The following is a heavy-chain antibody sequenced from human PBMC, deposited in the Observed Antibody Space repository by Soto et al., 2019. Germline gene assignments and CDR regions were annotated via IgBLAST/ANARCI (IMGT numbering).Heavy chain of an antibody. CDR3: ACNYYYDSSGVLDY. J-gene: IGHJ4*02. CDR2: IYSGGST. V-gene: IGHV3-53*01. D-gene: IGHD3-22*01. CDR1: GFTVSSNY. Sequence: EVQLVESGGGLIQPGGSLRLSCAASGFTVSSNYMSWVRQAPGKGLEWVSVIYSGGSTYYADSVKGRFTISRDNSKNTLYLQMNSFRAEDTAVYYCACNYYYDSSGVLDYWGQGTLVTVSS.